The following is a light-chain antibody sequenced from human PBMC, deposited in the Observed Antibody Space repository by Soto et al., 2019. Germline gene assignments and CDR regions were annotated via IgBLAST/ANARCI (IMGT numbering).Light chain of an antibody. CDR3: TSYAGSLGV. CDR1: SSDVGRYNF. CDR2: EVN. V-gene: IGLV2-8*01. J-gene: IGLJ1*01. Sequence: QSVLTQPASVSGSPGQSITISCTGTSSDVGRYNFVSWYQQHPGKVPKLIIYEVNKRPSGVPARFSGSKSGNTASLTVSGLQAEDEADYYCTSYAGSLGVFGTGTKVTVL.